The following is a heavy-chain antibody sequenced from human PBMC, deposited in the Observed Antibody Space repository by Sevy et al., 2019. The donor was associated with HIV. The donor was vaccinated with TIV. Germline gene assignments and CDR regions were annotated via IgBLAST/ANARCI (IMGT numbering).Heavy chain of an antibody. CDR1: GVAFSGYA. V-gene: IGHV3-23*01. Sequence: GGSLRLSCAAFGVAFSGYAMNWVRQVPGKGLEWVSSISGGSGSNTYYADSVKGRFTISRDNSKNTLYLQMSSLRAEDTAVYYCARRGYSSGKPLYYFDYWGLGTLVTVSS. D-gene: IGHD6-19*01. CDR3: ARRGYSSGKPLYYFDY. CDR2: ISGGSGSNT. J-gene: IGHJ4*02.